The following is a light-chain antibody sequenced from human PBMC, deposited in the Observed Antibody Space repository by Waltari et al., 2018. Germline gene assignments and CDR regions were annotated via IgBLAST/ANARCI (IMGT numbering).Light chain of an antibody. Sequence: DIQMTQSPSSLSASVGDRVTITCRASQSISTSLNWYQHKAGKAPKLLIYGASTLQRGVPSRFSGSGSGTDFTLTISSLRPEDFATYYCQQSYTYPFTFGHGTRV. CDR1: QSISTS. J-gene: IGKJ3*01. CDR3: QQSYTYPFT. V-gene: IGKV1-39*01. CDR2: GAS.